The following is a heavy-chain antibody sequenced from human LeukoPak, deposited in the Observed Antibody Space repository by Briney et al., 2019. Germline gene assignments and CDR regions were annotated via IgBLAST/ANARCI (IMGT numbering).Heavy chain of an antibody. Sequence: GGSLRLSCAASGFSFSSYWMSWVRQAPGKGLEWVAHIKQDGSEKYYVDSVKGRFTISRDNAKNSLYLQMNSLRAEDTAVYYCARDRIPGYCTSGSCTTDYWGQGTLATVSS. CDR2: IKQDGSEK. CDR1: GFSFSSYW. D-gene: IGHD2-15*01. V-gene: IGHV3-7*01. CDR3: ARDRIPGYCTSGSCTTDY. J-gene: IGHJ4*02.